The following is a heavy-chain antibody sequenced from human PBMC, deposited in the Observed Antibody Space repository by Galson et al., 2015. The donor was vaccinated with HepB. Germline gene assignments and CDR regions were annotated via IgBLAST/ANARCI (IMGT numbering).Heavy chain of an antibody. Sequence: SVKGSCKASGGTFSSYAISWVRQAPGQGLEWMGGIIPIFGTANYAQKFQGRVTITADESTSTAYMELSSLRSEDTAVYYCARDRITMVRGVIRAAPDYWGQGTLVTVSS. V-gene: IGHV1-69*13. CDR1: GGTFSSYA. D-gene: IGHD3-10*01. CDR2: IIPIFGTA. J-gene: IGHJ4*02. CDR3: ARDRITMVRGVIRAAPDY.